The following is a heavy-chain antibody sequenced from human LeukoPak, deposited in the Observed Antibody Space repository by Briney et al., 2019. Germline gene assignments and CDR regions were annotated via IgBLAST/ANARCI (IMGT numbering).Heavy chain of an antibody. CDR1: GGSISSGDYF. D-gene: IGHD5-24*01. V-gene: IGHV4-30-4*08. J-gene: IGHJ4*02. CDR3: ARGVETHEEFDY. Sequence: SETLSLTCTVSGGSISSGDYFWSWIRQPPGKGLEWLGDIYYSGSTYYNPSLKSRVTISVDTSQTQFSLKLSSVTAADTAVYYGARGVETHEEFDYWGQGTLVTVSS. CDR2: IYYSGST.